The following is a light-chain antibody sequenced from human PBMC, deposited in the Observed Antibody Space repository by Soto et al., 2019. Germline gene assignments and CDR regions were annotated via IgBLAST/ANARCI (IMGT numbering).Light chain of an antibody. CDR2: DNY. CDR3: QSYDSSLFVV. Sequence: QSVLTQPPSVSGAPGQRVTISCTGSSSNIGAGYDVHWYQQLPGTAPKLLIYDNYNRPSGVPDRFSASKSGTSASLAITGLEAEDEADYYFQSYDSSLFVVFGGGTKVTVL. V-gene: IGLV1-40*01. CDR1: SSNIGAGYD. J-gene: IGLJ2*01.